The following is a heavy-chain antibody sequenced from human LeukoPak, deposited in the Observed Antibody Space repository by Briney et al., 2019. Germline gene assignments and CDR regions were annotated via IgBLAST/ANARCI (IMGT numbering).Heavy chain of an antibody. D-gene: IGHD7-27*01. J-gene: IGHJ4*02. CDR3: ARDPGGTWGFDY. CDR1: GYTFTSYG. Sequence: ASVKVSCKASGYTFTSYGISWVRQAPGQGLEWMGWISAYNGNTNYAQRLQGRITMTTDTSTSTAYMELRSLKSDDTAVYYCARDPGGTWGFDYWGQGALVTVSS. V-gene: IGHV1-18*01. CDR2: ISAYNGNT.